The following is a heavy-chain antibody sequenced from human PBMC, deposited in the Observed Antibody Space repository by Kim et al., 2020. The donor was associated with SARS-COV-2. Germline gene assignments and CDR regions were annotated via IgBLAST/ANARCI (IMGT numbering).Heavy chain of an antibody. CDR3: AKGGGVIVPYYFDY. Sequence: ADAVKGRFAISRDNSKNTLYLQMNSLRAEDTAVYYCAKGGGVIVPYYFDYWGQGTLVTVSS. J-gene: IGHJ4*02. V-gene: IGHV3-23*01. D-gene: IGHD3-16*02.